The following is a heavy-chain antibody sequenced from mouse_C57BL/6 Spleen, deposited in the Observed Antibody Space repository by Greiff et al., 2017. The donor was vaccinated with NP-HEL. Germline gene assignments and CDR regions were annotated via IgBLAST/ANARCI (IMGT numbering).Heavy chain of an antibody. CDR1: GYTFTSYW. Sequence: QVQLQQPGAELVKPGASLNMSCKASGYTFTSYWITWVKQRPGQGLEWIGDIYPGSGSTKCNEKFKSKATLTVDTSSSTAYMQLSSLTSEDSAVYYCARRRPYYAMDYWGQGTSVTVSS. CDR3: ARRRPYYAMDY. J-gene: IGHJ4*01. V-gene: IGHV1-55*01. CDR2: IYPGSGST.